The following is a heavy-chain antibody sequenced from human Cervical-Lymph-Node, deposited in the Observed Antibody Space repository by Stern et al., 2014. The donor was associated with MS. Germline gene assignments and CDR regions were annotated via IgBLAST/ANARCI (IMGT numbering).Heavy chain of an antibody. CDR3: ARDCRLRRKGAPDAFDI. D-gene: IGHD4-17*01. Sequence: VQLVESGPGLVKASQTLSLTCTVSGDSISNGSHYWSWIRQPAGKGLEWIGRMYTSGSTNYNPSLKSRATISADTPKNQFSLKLRWVTAADTAVYYCARDCRLRRKGAPDAFDIWGQGTMVTVSS. V-gene: IGHV4-61*02. CDR2: MYTSGST. J-gene: IGHJ3*02. CDR1: GDSISNGSHY.